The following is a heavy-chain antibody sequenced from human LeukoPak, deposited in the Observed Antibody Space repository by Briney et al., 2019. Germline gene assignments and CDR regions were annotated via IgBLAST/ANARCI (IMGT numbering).Heavy chain of an antibody. V-gene: IGHV3-23*01. J-gene: IGHJ3*02. CDR2: ISGSGGST. CDR1: GFTFSSYA. Sequence: GGSLRLSCAASGFTFSSYAMSWVRQAPGKGLEWVSAISGSGGSTYYADSVKGRFTISRDNSKNTLYLQMNSLRAEDTAVYYCAKTLSLSYYYDSSGLGASDIWGQGTMVTVSS. CDR3: AKTLSLSYYYDSSGLGASDI. D-gene: IGHD3-22*01.